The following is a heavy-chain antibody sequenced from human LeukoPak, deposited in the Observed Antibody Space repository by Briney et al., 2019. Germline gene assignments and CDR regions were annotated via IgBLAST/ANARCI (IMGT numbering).Heavy chain of an antibody. Sequence: SETLSLTCTVSGGSISSSSYYWGWIRQPPGKGLEWIGSIYYSGSTYYNPSLKSRVTISVDTSKNQFSLKLSSVTAADTSVYYCARGGGNYSYYYYYYMDVWGKGTTVTVSS. CDR3: ARGGGNYSYYYYYYMDV. J-gene: IGHJ6*03. D-gene: IGHD1-26*01. V-gene: IGHV4-39*07. CDR2: IYYSGST. CDR1: GGSISSSSYY.